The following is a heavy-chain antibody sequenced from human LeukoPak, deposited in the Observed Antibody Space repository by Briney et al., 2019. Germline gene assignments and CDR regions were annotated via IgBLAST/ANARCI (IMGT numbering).Heavy chain of an antibody. CDR2: IFYSGST. CDR3: ARVPPMTTVTMFDY. CDR1: GGSISPYY. J-gene: IGHJ4*02. Sequence: SETLSLTCTVSGGSISPYYWNWIRQPPGKGLEWIGYIFYSGSTNYNPSLKSRVTISVDTSKNQFSLKLSSVTAADTAVYYCARVPPMTTVTMFDYWGQGTLVTVSS. V-gene: IGHV4-59*12. D-gene: IGHD4-17*01.